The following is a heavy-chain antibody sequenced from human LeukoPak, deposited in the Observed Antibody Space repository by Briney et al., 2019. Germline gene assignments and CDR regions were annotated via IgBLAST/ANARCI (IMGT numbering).Heavy chain of an antibody. J-gene: IGHJ5*02. D-gene: IGHD2-21*01. CDR2: IYYTGST. CDR3: ARDPTYSRFDP. CDR1: GDSISSYY. V-gene: IGHV4-59*12. Sequence: SETLSLTCTVSGDSISSYYWNWIRHPPGKGLEWIGYIYYTGSTNYNPSLESRVIISVDRSKSQFSLKLSAVTAADTAVYYCARDPTYSRFDPWGQGSLVTVSS.